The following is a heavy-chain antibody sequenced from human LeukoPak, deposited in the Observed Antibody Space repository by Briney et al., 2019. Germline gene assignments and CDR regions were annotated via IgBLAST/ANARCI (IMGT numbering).Heavy chain of an antibody. J-gene: IGHJ2*01. D-gene: IGHD3-22*01. CDR2: FFHSGTF. CDR3: ERQGVVVNKAGWYFDL. CDR1: GGSISSDNYF. V-gene: IGHV4-39*01. Sequence: SETLSLTCSVSGGSISSDNYFWGWIRQPPGKGLEWVGGFFHSGTFFYNPSLQSRVTISVDTSKNQFSLKLRSVAAADTALYCERQGVVVNKAGWYFDLWGRGTLVTVSS.